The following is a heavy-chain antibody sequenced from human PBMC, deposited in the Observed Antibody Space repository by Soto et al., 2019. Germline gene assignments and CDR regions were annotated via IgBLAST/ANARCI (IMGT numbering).Heavy chain of an antibody. CDR2: INHSGST. CDR1: GGSFSGYY. D-gene: IGHD5-12*01. J-gene: IGHJ5*02. CDR3: ARHWDNIVATIARWFDP. Sequence: PSETLSLTCAVYGGSFSGYYWSWIRQPPGKGLEWIGEINHSGSTNYNPSLKSRVTISVDTSKNQFSLKLSSVTAADTAVYYCARHWDNIVATIARWFDPWGQGTLVTVSS. V-gene: IGHV4-34*01.